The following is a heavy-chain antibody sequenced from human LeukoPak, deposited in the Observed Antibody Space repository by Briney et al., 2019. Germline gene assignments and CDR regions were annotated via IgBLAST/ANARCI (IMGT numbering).Heavy chain of an antibody. CDR1: GGSISSYY. D-gene: IGHD3-10*01. V-gene: IGHV4-34*01. Sequence: SETLSLTCTVSGGSISSYYWSWIRQPPGKGLEWIGEINHSGSTNCNPSLKSRVTISVDTSKNQFSLKLSSVTAADTAVYYCARRAGSGSRFTHYYYYYYMDVWDKGTTVTISS. CDR3: ARRAGSGSRFTHYYYYYYMDV. J-gene: IGHJ6*03. CDR2: INHSGST.